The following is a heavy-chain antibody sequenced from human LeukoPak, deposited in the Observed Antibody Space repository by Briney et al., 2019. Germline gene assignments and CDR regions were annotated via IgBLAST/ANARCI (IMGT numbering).Heavy chain of an antibody. CDR1: GYTFTSYG. J-gene: IGHJ5*02. V-gene: IGHV1-18*01. Sequence: ASVKVSCKASGYTFTSYGISWVRQAPGQGLEWMGWISAYNGNTNYAQKLQGRVTMTTDTSTSTAYMELRSLRSDDTAVYYCARDQVTMVRGVIIGLNWFDPWGQGTLVTVSS. CDR2: ISAYNGNT. CDR3: ARDQVTMVRGVIIGLNWFDP. D-gene: IGHD3-10*01.